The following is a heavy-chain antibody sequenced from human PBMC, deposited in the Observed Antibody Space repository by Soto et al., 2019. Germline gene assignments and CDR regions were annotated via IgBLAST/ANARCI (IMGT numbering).Heavy chain of an antibody. J-gene: IGHJ1*01. D-gene: IGHD2-15*01. CDR2: VNPSGGST. CDR1: GYLFTAYS. CDR3: AREENCSDGICYSEYFQR. V-gene: IGHV1-46*01. Sequence: XSDKVCCKASGYLFTAYSMHWVRQAPGQGLEWMGVVNPSGGSTNYAQKFQGRITMTRDTSTSTVYMDLSSLTSEDTAVYYCAREENCSDGICYSEYFQRWGQGTLVTVPS.